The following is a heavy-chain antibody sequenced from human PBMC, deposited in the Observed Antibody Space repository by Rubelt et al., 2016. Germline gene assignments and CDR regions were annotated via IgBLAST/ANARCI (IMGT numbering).Heavy chain of an antibody. CDR2: IYSSGST. CDR1: GGSINGYH. Sequence: QVQLQESGPGLVKPSETLSLTCTISGGSINGYHWSWIRQPPGKGLEWIGFIYSSGSTNYNPSLKSRVSISVDPSKNQLSLRLSLVTAGDTAGYYCARETQPTVTTRGEVDYWGQGTLVTVAS. D-gene: IGHD4-17*01. CDR3: ARETQPTVTTRGEVDY. V-gene: IGHV4-59*12. J-gene: IGHJ4*02.